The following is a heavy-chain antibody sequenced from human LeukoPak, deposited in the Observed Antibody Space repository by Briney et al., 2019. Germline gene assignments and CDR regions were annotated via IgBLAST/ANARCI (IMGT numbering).Heavy chain of an antibody. J-gene: IGHJ4*02. D-gene: IGHD6-19*01. CDR3: ARTPLAVAGLIDY. Sequence: ASVKVSCKASGYTFTGYYIHWVRQAPGQGLEWMGWINPNSGGTNYTQKFQGRVTMTRDTSISTAYMKLSRLRSDDTAMYYCARTPLAVAGLIDYWGQGTLVTVSS. CDR2: INPNSGGT. V-gene: IGHV1-2*02. CDR1: GYTFTGYY.